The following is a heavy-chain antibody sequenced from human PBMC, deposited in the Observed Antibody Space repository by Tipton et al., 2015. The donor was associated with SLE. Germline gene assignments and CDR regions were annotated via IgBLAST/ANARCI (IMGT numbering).Heavy chain of an antibody. V-gene: IGHV4-34*01. J-gene: IGHJ5*02. CDR1: GGSFSGYY. CDR3: AGYSSSDLNWFDP. D-gene: IGHD6-6*01. CDR2: INHSGST. Sequence: TLSLNCAVYGGSFSGYYWSWIRQPPGKGLEWIGEINHSGSTNYNPSLKSRVTISVDTSKNQFSLKLSSVTAADTAVYYCAGYSSSDLNWFDPWGQGTLVTVSS.